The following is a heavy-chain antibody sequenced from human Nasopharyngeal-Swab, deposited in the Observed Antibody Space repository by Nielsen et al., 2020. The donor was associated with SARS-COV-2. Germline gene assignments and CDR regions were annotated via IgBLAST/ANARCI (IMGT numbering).Heavy chain of an antibody. Sequence: WIRQPPGKGLEWVAVIWYDGSNKYYADSVKGRFTISRDNSKNTLYLQMNSLRAEDTAVYYCAKDGAGVYYFDYWGQGTLVTVSS. CDR3: AKDGAGVYYFDY. V-gene: IGHV3-33*06. D-gene: IGHD1-26*01. CDR2: IWYDGSNK. J-gene: IGHJ4*02.